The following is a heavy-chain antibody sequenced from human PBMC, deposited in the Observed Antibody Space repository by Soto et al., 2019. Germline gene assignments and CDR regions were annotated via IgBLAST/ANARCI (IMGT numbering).Heavy chain of an antibody. V-gene: IGHV4-59*01. CDR1: GGSISSYD. Sequence: SETLSLTCSVSGGSISSYDWSWIRQPPGKGLEWIGYIYYSGSTNYNPPLKSRVTISVDTSKNQFSLKLSSVTAADTDVYYCAREKVGATGDDAFDIWGEGTMVTVSS. CDR2: IYYSGST. CDR3: AREKVGATGDDAFDI. J-gene: IGHJ3*02. D-gene: IGHD1-26*01.